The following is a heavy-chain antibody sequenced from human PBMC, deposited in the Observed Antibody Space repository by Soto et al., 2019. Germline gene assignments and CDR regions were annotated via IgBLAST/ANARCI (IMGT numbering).Heavy chain of an antibody. J-gene: IGHJ4*02. CDR2: ISGSGGST. Sequence: GGSLRLSCAASGFTFSSYAMSWVRQAPGKGLEWVSAISGSGGSTYYADSVKGRFTISRDNSKNTLYLQMNSLRAEDTAVYYCAKSVVVVAATIYYFDYWGQGTLGTVSS. CDR3: AKSVVVVAATIYYFDY. D-gene: IGHD2-15*01. CDR1: GFTFSSYA. V-gene: IGHV3-23*01.